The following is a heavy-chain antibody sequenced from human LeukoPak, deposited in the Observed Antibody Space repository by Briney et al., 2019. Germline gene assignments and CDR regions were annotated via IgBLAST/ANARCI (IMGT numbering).Heavy chain of an antibody. D-gene: IGHD3-22*01. CDR3: LRGFPGRHGYWDY. J-gene: IGHJ4*02. Sequence: GESLRLSCVVSGLTFSSDCMVWVRHAQAQGLGWLSHINSDSTITTYADPVRGRFTISRDNAKNSLYLQMNSLRVEDTALYYCLRGFPGRHGYWDYWGQGTLVTVSS. CDR1: GLTFSSDC. CDR2: INSDSTIT. V-gene: IGHV3-74*03.